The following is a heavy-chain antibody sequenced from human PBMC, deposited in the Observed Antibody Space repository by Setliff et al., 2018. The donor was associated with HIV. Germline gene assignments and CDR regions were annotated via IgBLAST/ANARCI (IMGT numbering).Heavy chain of an antibody. J-gene: IGHJ2*01. CDR1: GYTLTEVS. D-gene: IGHD3-10*01. Sequence: GASVKVSCKISGYTLTEVSMHWVRQAPGQGLEWMGGIIPIFGTANYAQKFQGRVTITADESTYTADMELSSLRSEDTAVYYCARDDHYYDSGSLYSDWYFDLWGRGTLVTVSS. CDR3: ARDDHYYDSGSLYSDWYFDL. CDR2: IIPIFGTA. V-gene: IGHV1-69*13.